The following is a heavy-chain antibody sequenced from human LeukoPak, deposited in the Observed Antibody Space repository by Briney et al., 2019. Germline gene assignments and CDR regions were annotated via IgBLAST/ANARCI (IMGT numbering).Heavy chain of an antibody. Sequence: GASVKVSCKASGYTFTSYGISWVRQAPGQGLEWMGWISAYNGNTSYAQKLQGRVTMTTDTSTSTAYMELRSLRSDDTAVYYCARAHMITFGGVIVSDFDYWGQGTLVTVSS. CDR1: GYTFTSYG. D-gene: IGHD3-16*02. J-gene: IGHJ4*02. CDR3: ARAHMITFGGVIVSDFDY. CDR2: ISAYNGNT. V-gene: IGHV1-18*01.